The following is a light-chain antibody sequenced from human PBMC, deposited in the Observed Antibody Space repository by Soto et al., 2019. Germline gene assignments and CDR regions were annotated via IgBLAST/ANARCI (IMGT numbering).Light chain of an antibody. CDR2: KAS. CDR1: QSISSW. CDR3: QQYNSYSWT. J-gene: IGKJ1*01. V-gene: IGKV1-5*03. Sequence: DIQMTQSPSTLSASVGYRVTITCRASQSISSWLAWYQQKPGKAPKLLIYKASSLESGVPSRFSGSGSGTEFTLTISSLQPDDFATYYCQQYNSYSWTIGQGTKVDI.